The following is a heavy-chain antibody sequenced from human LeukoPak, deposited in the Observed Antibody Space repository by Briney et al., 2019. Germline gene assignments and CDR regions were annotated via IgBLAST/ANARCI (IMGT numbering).Heavy chain of an antibody. CDR1: GGSFSGYY. CDR3: ARGLGGLWCGMDV. J-gene: IGHJ6*02. V-gene: IGHV4-34*01. CDR2: INHSGST. Sequence: SETLSLTCAVYGGSFSGYYWSWIRQPPGKGLEWIGEINHSGSTNYNPSLKSRVTISVDTSKNQFSLKLSSVTAADTAVYYCARGLGGLWCGMDVWGQGTSVTVSS. D-gene: IGHD4/OR15-4a*01.